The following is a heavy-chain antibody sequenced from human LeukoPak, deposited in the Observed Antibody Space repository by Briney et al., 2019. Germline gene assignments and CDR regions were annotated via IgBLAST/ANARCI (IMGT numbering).Heavy chain of an antibody. Sequence: GGSLRLSCAASRLTFSNYAMSWVRQAPGKGLDWVSAITGSGGNTYYADSVKGRFTISRDNSKNTVFLQMNSLRAEDTAVYYCAKWGDYDVLTGYYVSDYWGQGTLVTVSS. CDR3: AKWGDYDVLTGYYVSDY. D-gene: IGHD3-9*01. J-gene: IGHJ4*02. CDR2: ITGSGGNT. CDR1: RLTFSNYA. V-gene: IGHV3-23*01.